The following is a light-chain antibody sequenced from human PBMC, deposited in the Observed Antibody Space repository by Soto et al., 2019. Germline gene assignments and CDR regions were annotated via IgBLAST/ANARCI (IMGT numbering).Light chain of an antibody. J-gene: IGKJ5*01. CDR1: QSVGSF. CDR3: QQRNSWPPTFT. Sequence: EIVLTQSPATLSLSPGERATLSCRASQSVGSFLAWCQQKPGQAPRLLIYDTSIRATGIPARFSGSGSGTDFTLTISSLEPEDFAVYYCQQRNSWPPTFTFGQGTRLEIK. V-gene: IGKV3-11*01. CDR2: DTS.